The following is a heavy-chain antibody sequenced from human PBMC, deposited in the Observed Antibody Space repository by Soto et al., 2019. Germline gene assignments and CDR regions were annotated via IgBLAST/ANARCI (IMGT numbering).Heavy chain of an antibody. V-gene: IGHV3-23*01. CDR1: GFIFINYA. J-gene: IGHJ3*01. CDR2: IGGRGNSA. Sequence: PGGSLRLSCAASGFIFINYAMNWVRQAPGKGLEWVSVIGGRGNSAYYADSVQGRFTISRDNSKNTLSLQMSSLTADDTAIYYCVSEGRGSFDFWGRGTMVTVSS. CDR3: VSEGRGSFDF. D-gene: IGHD5-12*01.